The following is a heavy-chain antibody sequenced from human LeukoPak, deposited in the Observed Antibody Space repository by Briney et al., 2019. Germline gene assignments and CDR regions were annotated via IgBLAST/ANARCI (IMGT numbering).Heavy chain of an antibody. Sequence: GGSLRLSCAASGFTVSSNYMSWVRQAPGKGLEWVSVIYSGGSTYYADSVKGRFTISRDNSKNTLYLQMNSLRAEDTAVYYCAKDYDSSGWAAFDIWGQGTMVTVSS. J-gene: IGHJ3*02. CDR2: IYSGGST. CDR3: AKDYDSSGWAAFDI. CDR1: GFTVSSNY. D-gene: IGHD3-22*01. V-gene: IGHV3-53*05.